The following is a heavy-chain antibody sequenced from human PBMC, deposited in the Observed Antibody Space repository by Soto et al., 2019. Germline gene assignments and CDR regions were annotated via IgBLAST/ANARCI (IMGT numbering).Heavy chain of an antibody. V-gene: IGHV3-23*01. CDR1: DFSFTHHA. CDR3: AKQIGTWFDTAFDF. D-gene: IGHD1-1*01. Sequence: GGSLRLSXVAPDFSFTHHAMTWVRLPPGKGLQWVAALSHDGGNIYYRDSVRGRFTISRDNSKNTLYLQMHSLKAEDTAVYFCAKQIGTWFDTAFDFWGQGTQVTVSS. CDR2: LSHDGGNI. J-gene: IGHJ4*02.